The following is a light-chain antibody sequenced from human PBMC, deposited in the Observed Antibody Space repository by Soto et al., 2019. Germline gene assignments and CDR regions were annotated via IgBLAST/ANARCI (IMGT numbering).Light chain of an antibody. CDR3: QQRHSWVT. V-gene: IGKV3D-20*02. Sequence: IVLTQSPGTLSLSPGERATLFCRASQSVTSNYFAWYQQKPGQAPRLLIYDASNRATGIPARFSGSGSGTDFTLTISMLEPEDFAIYYCQQRHSWVTFGQGTRLENK. CDR1: QSVTSNY. J-gene: IGKJ5*01. CDR2: DAS.